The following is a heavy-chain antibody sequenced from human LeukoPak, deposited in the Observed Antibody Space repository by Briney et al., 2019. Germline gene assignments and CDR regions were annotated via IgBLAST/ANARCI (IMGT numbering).Heavy chain of an antibody. J-gene: IGHJ4*02. CDR2: ISYDGSNK. CDR3: AKDPRLVRWFGELLYEYYFDY. Sequence: GGSLRLSCAASGFTFSSYAMHWVRQAPGKGLEWVAVISYDGSNKYYADSVKGRFTISRDNSKNTLYLQMNSLRAEDTAVYYCAKDPRLVRWFGELLYEYYFDYWGQGTLVTVSS. D-gene: IGHD3-10*01. CDR1: GFTFSSYA. V-gene: IGHV3-30*04.